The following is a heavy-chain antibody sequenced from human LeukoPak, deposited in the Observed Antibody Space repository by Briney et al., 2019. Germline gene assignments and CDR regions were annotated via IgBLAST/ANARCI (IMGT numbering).Heavy chain of an antibody. CDR1: GGSISSYY. V-gene: IGHV4-59*08. J-gene: IGHJ4*02. CDR3: ARHGPYSSGRILDY. D-gene: IGHD6-19*01. Sequence: PSETLSLTCTVSGGSISSYYWSWIRQPPGKGLEWIGYIYYSGSTNYNPSLKSRVTISVDTSKSQFSLKLSSVTAADTAVYYCARHGPYSSGRILDYWGQGTLVTVSS. CDR2: IYYSGST.